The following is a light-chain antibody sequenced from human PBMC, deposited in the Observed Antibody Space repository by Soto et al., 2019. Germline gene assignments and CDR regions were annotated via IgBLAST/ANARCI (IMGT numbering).Light chain of an antibody. CDR3: GSYTGSIYV. CDR1: SSDVGGYKF. J-gene: IGLJ1*01. Sequence: QSARSQPGSVSWSPGHSIAISCTGTSSDVGGYKFVSWYQQHPGKAPKLMIYEVSNRPSGVSSRFSGSKSGNTASLTISGLQAEDEADYYCGSYTGSIYVFGTGTKVTAL. CDR2: EVS. V-gene: IGLV2-14*01.